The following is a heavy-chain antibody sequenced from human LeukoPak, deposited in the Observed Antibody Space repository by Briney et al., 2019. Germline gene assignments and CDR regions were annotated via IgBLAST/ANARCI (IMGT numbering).Heavy chain of an antibody. CDR2: VKQDGSET. CDR3: GRPRRQDTPYHCMDV. Sequence: GGSLRLSCEVSGFTFNTYWMSWVRQAPGKGLGWVANVKQDGSETYYVDSVKGRFTISRDNAKNSLYLQMNSLRSEDTAVYYCGRPRRQDTPYHCMDVWGKGTTVIVSS. V-gene: IGHV3-7*01. D-gene: IGHD5-24*01. CDR1: GFTFNTYW. J-gene: IGHJ6*03.